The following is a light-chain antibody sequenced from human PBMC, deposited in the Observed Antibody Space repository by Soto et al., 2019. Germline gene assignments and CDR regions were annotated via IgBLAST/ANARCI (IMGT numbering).Light chain of an antibody. V-gene: IGKV3-15*01. J-gene: IGKJ4*01. CDR3: QRYNNSPLT. CDR2: DTS. Sequence: DSQGIGETLDSYQQKTGQTPRXXIYDTSTRATGVPARLSGSRSGAEFTITINCMQYEDFEVYQCQRYNNSPLTFGGGTKVDIK. CDR1: QGIGET.